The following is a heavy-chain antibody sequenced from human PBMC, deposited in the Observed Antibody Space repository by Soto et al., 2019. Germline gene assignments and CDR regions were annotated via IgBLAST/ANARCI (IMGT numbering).Heavy chain of an antibody. CDR2: IYYSGST. V-gene: IGHV4-59*08. Sequence: SETLSLTCTVSGGSISSYYWSWIRQPPGKGLEWIGYIYYSGSTNYNPSLKSRVTISVDTSKNQFSLKLSSVTAADTAVYYCGKHWEGYWNCCRCYPKNNWFDPWGQGTLVTVSS. CDR3: GKHWEGYWNCCRCYPKNNWFDP. CDR1: GGSISSYY. D-gene: IGHD2-15*01. J-gene: IGHJ5*02.